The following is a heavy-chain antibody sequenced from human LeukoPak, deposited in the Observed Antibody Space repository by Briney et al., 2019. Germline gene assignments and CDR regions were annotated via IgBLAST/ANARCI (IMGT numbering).Heavy chain of an antibody. J-gene: IGHJ3*02. CDR2: IIPTFGTA. CDR1: GGTFSSYA. CDR3: AREKQPDAFDI. Sequence: ASVKVSCKASGGTFSSYAISWVRQAPGQGLKWMGRIIPTFGTANYAQKFQGRVTITTDESTSTAYMELSSLRSEDTAVYYCAREKQPDAFDIWGQGTMVTVSS. D-gene: IGHD6-13*01. V-gene: IGHV1-69*05.